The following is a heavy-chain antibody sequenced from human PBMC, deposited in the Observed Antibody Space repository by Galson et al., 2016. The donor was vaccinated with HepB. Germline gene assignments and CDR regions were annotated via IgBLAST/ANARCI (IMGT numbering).Heavy chain of an antibody. J-gene: IGHJ6*03. CDR1: GFSVSRNY. CDR3: SRLGGKGLYSANEYYYYYYMDV. D-gene: IGHD5-12*01. V-gene: IGHV3-53*01. CDR2: IYSGGRT. Sequence: SLRLSCAASGFSVSRNYMSWVRQAPGKGLEWVSIIYSGGRTHYADSVKGRFSISRDNFKNTLDLQMNSLRAEETAMYYSSRLGGKGLYSANEYYYYYYMDVWGRGPTITVSS.